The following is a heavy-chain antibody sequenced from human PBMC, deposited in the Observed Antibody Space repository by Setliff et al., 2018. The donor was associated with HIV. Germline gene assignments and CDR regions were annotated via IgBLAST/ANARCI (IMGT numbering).Heavy chain of an antibody. D-gene: IGHD6-19*01. J-gene: IGHJ5*02. CDR1: GDSITSGYFY. CDR2: ILDGRVT. CDR3: ARPHSGRGGGAYFDP. V-gene: IGHV4-39*01. Sequence: SETLSLTCTVSGDSITSGYFYWGWIRQAPGKGLEWIGNILDGRVTFFNPSLRGRVTISVDASKNQVSLNLRSVTAADSAVYHCARPHSGRGGGAYFDPWGQGILVTVPQ.